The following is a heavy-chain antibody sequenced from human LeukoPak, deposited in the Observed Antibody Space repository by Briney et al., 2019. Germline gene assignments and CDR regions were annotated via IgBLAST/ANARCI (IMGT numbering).Heavy chain of an antibody. CDR3: ARDWDCGGGSCHPHYFDY. D-gene: IGHD2-15*01. CDR1: GYTLTSFS. Sequence: ASVKVSCKASGYTLTSFSISWVRQAPGQGLEWMGWISAYNGYTDYAQKLQGRVTMTTDTSTNTAYMELRSLRSDDTAVYYCARDWDCGGGSCHPHYFDYWGQGTLVTVSS. J-gene: IGHJ4*02. CDR2: ISAYNGYT. V-gene: IGHV1-18*01.